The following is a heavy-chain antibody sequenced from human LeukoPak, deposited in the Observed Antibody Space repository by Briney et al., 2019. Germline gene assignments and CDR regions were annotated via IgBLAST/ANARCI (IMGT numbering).Heavy chain of an antibody. CDR3: ARTDETAPAEDFQH. Sequence: PGGSLTLSCAASGFTFNSYGMHWVRQAPRKGLEWVSVIYSGGSTYYADSVKGRFTISRDNSKNTLYLQMKSLRAEDTAVYYCARTDETAPAEDFQHWGQGTLVTVSS. J-gene: IGHJ1*01. V-gene: IGHV3-53*01. D-gene: IGHD2-21*02. CDR1: GFTFNSYG. CDR2: IYSGGST.